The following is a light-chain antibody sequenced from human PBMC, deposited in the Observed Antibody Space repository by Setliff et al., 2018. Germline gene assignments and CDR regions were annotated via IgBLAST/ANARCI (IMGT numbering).Light chain of an antibody. J-gene: IGLJ1*01. Sequence: QSVLTQPASVSGSPGQSITISCTGTSSDVGGYNYVSWYQQHPGKAPKLMIYDVGNRPSGVSNRFSGSKSGNTASLTISGLQAEDEADYYCSSYTSSSTYVFGTGTK. CDR2: DVG. CDR3: SSYTSSSTYV. V-gene: IGLV2-14*03. CDR1: SSDVGGYNY.